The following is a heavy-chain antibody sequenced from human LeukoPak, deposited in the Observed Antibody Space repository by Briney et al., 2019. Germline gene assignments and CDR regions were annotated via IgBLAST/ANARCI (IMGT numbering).Heavy chain of an antibody. V-gene: IGHV1-18*01. CDR2: ISAYNGNT. CDR3: ARSSFTALWFGEY. D-gene: IGHD3-10*01. J-gene: IGHJ4*02. CDR1: VYTFTSYV. Sequence: GSSVNVSCKPSVYTFTSYVISWVGQAPGQGLEGMGWISAYNGNTNYAQKLQGRVTMTKDKSTSTAYMELRSLSSDHPAVYCFARSSFTALWFGEYWGQGTLVTVSS.